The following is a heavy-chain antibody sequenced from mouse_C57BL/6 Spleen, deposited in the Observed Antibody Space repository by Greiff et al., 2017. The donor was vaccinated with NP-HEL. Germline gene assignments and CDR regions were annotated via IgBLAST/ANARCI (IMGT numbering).Heavy chain of an antibody. Sequence: VQLQQSGPELVKPGASVKISCKASGYAFSSSWMNWVKQRPGKGLEWIGRIYPGDGDTNYNGKFKGKATLTADKSSSTAYMQLSSLTSEDSAVYFCAPDCYGRSPDYWGQGTTLTVSS. CDR1: GYAFSSSW. D-gene: IGHD1-1*01. CDR2: IYPGDGDT. CDR3: APDCYGRSPDY. J-gene: IGHJ2*01. V-gene: IGHV1-82*01.